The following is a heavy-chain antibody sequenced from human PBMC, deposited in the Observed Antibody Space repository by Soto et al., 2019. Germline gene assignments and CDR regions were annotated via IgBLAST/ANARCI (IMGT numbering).Heavy chain of an antibody. D-gene: IGHD3-10*01. J-gene: IGHJ6*02. CDR3: ARSFFYELSRSLRYAFYGKDV. CDR2: INPSGGST. CDR1: GYTFTSYY. Sequence: GASVKVSCKASGYTFTSYYMHWVRQAPGQGLEWMGIINPSGGSTSYAQKFQGRVTMTRDTSTSTVYMELRRLRSEDTAVYFCARSFFYELSRSLRYAFYGKDVWGQGTTVTVSS. V-gene: IGHV1-46*01.